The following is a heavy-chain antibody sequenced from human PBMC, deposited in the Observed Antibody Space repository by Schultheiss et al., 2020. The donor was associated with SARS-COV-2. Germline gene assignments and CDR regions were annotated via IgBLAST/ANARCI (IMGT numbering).Heavy chain of an antibody. Sequence: GGSLRLSCAASGFTVSSNYMSWVRQAPGKGLEWVSVIYSGGSTYCADSVKGRFTISRDNSKNTLYLQMNSLRAEDTAVYYCARDSSSYYYYGMDVWGQGTTVTVSS. CDR2: IYSGGST. J-gene: IGHJ6*02. CDR3: ARDSSSYYYYGMDV. D-gene: IGHD6-6*01. V-gene: IGHV3-66*01. CDR1: GFTVSSNY.